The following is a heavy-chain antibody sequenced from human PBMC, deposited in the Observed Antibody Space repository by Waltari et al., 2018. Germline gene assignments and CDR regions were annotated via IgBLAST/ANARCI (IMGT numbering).Heavy chain of an antibody. Sequence: QVPLVASGGGLVKPGGSLRLSRVAPGFTFSDFHMTWSRQVPGKGLEWVSYISDSGSTTHYADSVKGRFTISRDNARNSVFLQVNSLRAEDTAVYYCARAAFYNAFDIWGQGTTVVVSS. CDR3: ARAAFYNAFDI. CDR2: ISDSGSTT. V-gene: IGHV3-11*01. J-gene: IGHJ3*02. D-gene: IGHD4-4*01. CDR1: GFTFSDFH.